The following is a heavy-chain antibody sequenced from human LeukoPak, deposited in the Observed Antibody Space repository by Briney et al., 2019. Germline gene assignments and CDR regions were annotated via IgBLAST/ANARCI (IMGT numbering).Heavy chain of an antibody. Sequence: GESLKISRKGSGYSFTSYWIAWVRQMPGKGLEWMGIIDPDDSETRYSPSFQGHVTMSADKSISTAYLQWSSLKASDTAMYYCARQAHCGADCFSPYKFDYWGQGTLVTVSS. CDR1: GYSFTSYW. CDR2: IDPDDSET. D-gene: IGHD2-21*02. J-gene: IGHJ4*02. CDR3: ARQAHCGADCFSPYKFDY. V-gene: IGHV5-51*01.